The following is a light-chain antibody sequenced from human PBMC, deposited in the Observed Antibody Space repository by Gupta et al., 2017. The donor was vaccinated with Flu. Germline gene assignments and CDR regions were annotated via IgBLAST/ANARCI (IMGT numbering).Light chain of an antibody. CDR3: QTWGTGLVV. Sequence: QLVMPHSPSAAASLGASVKLTCTLSSGHSNYANVWHQQQPEKGPRYLMKLSSDGSHSTGDGIPDRFSGSSSAAARSLTISSLQSEAEYYYYCQTWGTGLVVFGGGTKLTVL. J-gene: IGLJ2*01. CDR1: SGHSNYA. CDR2: LSSDGSH. V-gene: IGLV4-69*01.